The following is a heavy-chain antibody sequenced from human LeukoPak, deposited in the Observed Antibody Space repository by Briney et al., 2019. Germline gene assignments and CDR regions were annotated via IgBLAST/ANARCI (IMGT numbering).Heavy chain of an antibody. D-gene: IGHD6-6*01. J-gene: IGHJ4*02. V-gene: IGHV3-53*01. Sequence: GGSLRLSCAASGFTVSTNYMTWVRQAPGKGLEWVSVIYSGGTTYYADSVKGRFTISRDNSKNTVYLQMNSLRADDTAVYYCAAAPPYATPSGDYWGQGTLVTVSS. CDR1: GFTVSTNY. CDR2: IYSGGTT. CDR3: AAAPPYATPSGDY.